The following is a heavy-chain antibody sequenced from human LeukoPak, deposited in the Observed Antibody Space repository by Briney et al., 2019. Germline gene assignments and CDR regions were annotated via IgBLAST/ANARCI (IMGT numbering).Heavy chain of an antibody. J-gene: IGHJ4*02. CDR1: GFTFNKYA. V-gene: IGHV3-23*01. CDR2: LSGSGGNT. Sequence: GGSLRLSCAASGFTFNKYAMSWVRQPPGKGLEWVSSLSGSGGNTYYADSVKGRFTISRDNSKNTVYLQMNSLRAGDTAVYYCAKDPYGTRCFDYWGQGTLVTVSS. D-gene: IGHD2-2*01. CDR3: AKDPYGTRCFDY.